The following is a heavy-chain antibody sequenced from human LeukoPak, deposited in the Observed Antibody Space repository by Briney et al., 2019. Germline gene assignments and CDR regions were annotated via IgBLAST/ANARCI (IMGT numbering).Heavy chain of an antibody. Sequence: SETLSLTCTVSGGSISSFYWSWIRQPPGKGREWIGFIHYSGSTKYNPSLESRVTISVDTSKNQFSLKLTSVTAADTAVYYCARDLELERDRWNYFESWGQGTLVTVSS. CDR1: GGSISSFY. CDR2: IHYSGST. J-gene: IGHJ4*02. V-gene: IGHV4-59*01. D-gene: IGHD3-3*01. CDR3: ARDLELERDRWNYFES.